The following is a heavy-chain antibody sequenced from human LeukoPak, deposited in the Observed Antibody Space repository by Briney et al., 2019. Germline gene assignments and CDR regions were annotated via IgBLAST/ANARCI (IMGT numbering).Heavy chain of an antibody. Sequence: GGSLRLSCAASGFTFSDYTMTWVRQAPGKGLQWVSSITSSSYYIYYADSVKGRFTISRDNAKNSLYLQMNSLRAEDTAVHYCARVRYYDSETLNWFDPWGQGTLVTVSS. D-gene: IGHD3-22*01. CDR3: ARVRYYDSETLNWFDP. J-gene: IGHJ5*02. V-gene: IGHV3-21*01. CDR2: ITSSSYYI. CDR1: GFTFSDYT.